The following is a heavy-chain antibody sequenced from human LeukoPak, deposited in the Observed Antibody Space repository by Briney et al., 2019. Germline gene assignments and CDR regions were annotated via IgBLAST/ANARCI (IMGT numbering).Heavy chain of an antibody. V-gene: IGHV1-69*13. CDR3: ASSGWYNGFDY. J-gene: IGHJ4*02. Sequence: WASVKVSCKASGGTFSSYAISWVRQAPGQGLEWMGGIIPIFGTANYAQKFQGRVTITADESTSTAYMELSSLRSEDTAVYYCASSGWYNGFDYWGQGTLVTVSS. CDR1: GGTFSSYA. CDR2: IIPIFGTA. D-gene: IGHD6-19*01.